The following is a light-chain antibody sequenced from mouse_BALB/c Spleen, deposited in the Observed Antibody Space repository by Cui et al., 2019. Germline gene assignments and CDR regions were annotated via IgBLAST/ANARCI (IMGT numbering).Light chain of an antibody. Sequence: QIVLTQSPAIMSASPGERVTMTCSASSSVSSSYLYWYQQKSGSSPKLWIYSISNLASGVPARFSGSGSGTSYSLTINSMEAEDAATYYRQQWSSNPPTFGAGTKLELK. CDR3: QQWSSNPPT. V-gene: IGKV4-79*01. CDR1: SSVSSSY. CDR2: SIS. J-gene: IGKJ5*01.